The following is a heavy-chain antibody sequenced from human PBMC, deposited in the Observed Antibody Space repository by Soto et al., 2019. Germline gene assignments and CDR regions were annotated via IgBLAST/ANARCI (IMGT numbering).Heavy chain of an antibody. Sequence: QVQLVQSGAEGRKPGASVKVSCKASGYTFTTYGISWVRQAPGQGLEWMGWISPYNCNTNYAQKLQGRVTMTTDTSTSTAYMELRSLRSDDTAVYYCARGVSYDEDVIHGAFDIWGQGTMVTVSS. V-gene: IGHV1-18*01. CDR3: ARGVSYDEDVIHGAFDI. CDR1: GYTFTTYG. CDR2: ISPYNCNT. J-gene: IGHJ3*02. D-gene: IGHD1-26*01.